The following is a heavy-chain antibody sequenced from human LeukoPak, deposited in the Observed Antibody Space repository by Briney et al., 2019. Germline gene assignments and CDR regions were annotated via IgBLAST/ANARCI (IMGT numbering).Heavy chain of an antibody. CDR3: ARDSDGGRREGAFDI. J-gene: IGHJ3*02. CDR1: GFTFSSYE. V-gene: IGHV3-48*03. Sequence: GGSLRLSCAASGFTFSSYEMNWVRQAPGKGLEWVSYISSSGSTIHYADSVKGRFTISRDNAKNSLYLQMNSLRAEDTAVYYCARDSDGGRREGAFDIWGQGTMVTVSS. D-gene: IGHD1-26*01. CDR2: ISSSGSTI.